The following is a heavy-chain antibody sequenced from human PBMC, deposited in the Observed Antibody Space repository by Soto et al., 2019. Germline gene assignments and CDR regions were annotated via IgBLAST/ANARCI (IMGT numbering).Heavy chain of an antibody. J-gene: IGHJ5*02. CDR2: IYHSGST. V-gene: IGHV4-30-2*01. Sequence: QLQLQESGSGLVKPSQTLSLTCAVSGGSISSGGYSWSWIRQPPGKGLEWIGYIYHSGSTYYNPSLKSRVTISVDRSKNQFSLKLSSVTAADTAVYYCARVVVAATRYENWFDPWGQGTLVTVSS. D-gene: IGHD2-15*01. CDR3: ARVVVAATRYENWFDP. CDR1: GGSISSGGYS.